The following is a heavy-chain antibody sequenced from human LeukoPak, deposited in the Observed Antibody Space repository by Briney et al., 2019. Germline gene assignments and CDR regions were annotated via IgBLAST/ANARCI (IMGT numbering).Heavy chain of an antibody. CDR1: GFTFSSYG. Sequence: PGGSLRLSCEVSGFTFSSYGMHWVRQAPGKGLEWVAFIEYDGSYKKEADSVKGRFTISRDKSKNTLHLQMNSLRVEDTAVYYCTRNFWSNYSRAFDYWGPGTLVTVSS. J-gene: IGHJ4*02. D-gene: IGHD3-3*01. CDR3: TRNFWSNYSRAFDY. CDR2: IEYDGSYK. V-gene: IGHV3-30*19.